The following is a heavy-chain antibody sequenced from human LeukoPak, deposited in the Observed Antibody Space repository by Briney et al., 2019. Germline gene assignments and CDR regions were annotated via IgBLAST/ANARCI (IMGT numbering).Heavy chain of an antibody. D-gene: IGHD1-26*01. Sequence: GASLRLSCAASGFTFSSYAMSWVRQAPGKGLEWVTAISGSGGSTYYADSVKGRFTISRDNSKNTLYLQMNSLRAEDTAVYYCAKDRNSEYFDYWGQGTLVTVSS. CDR2: ISGSGGST. CDR3: AKDRNSEYFDY. J-gene: IGHJ4*02. CDR1: GFTFSSYA. V-gene: IGHV3-23*01.